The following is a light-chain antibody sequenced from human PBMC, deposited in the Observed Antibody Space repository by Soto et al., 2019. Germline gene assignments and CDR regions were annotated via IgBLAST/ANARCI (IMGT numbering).Light chain of an antibody. J-gene: IGKJ1*01. CDR3: QQYDRSLRT. Sequence: EIVLTQSPGTLSLSPGERATLSCRASQSVSSSYLAWYQQKPGQAPRLLIHGASSRATGIQDRFSGSGSGTDFTLTISRLEPEDFAVYFCQQYDRSLRTFGQGTKVEIK. CDR2: GAS. V-gene: IGKV3-20*01. CDR1: QSVSSSY.